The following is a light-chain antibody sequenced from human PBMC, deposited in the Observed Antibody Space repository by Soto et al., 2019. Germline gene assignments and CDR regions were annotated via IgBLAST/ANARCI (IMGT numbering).Light chain of an antibody. CDR3: GSWDRSLRGWV. J-gene: IGLJ3*02. V-gene: IGLV1-51*01. Sequence: QSVLTQPPSVSAAPGQTVTVSCSGSSSNIGNNHVSWYQHLPGTAPKVLIYDNNKRPSGIPDRFSGSKSATSATLDITGLQTGDEADHYCGSWDRSLRGWVFGGGTKLTVL. CDR2: DNN. CDR1: SSNIGNNH.